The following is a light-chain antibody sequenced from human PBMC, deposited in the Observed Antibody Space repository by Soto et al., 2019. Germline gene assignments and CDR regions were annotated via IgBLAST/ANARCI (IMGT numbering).Light chain of an antibody. V-gene: IGLV1-51*01. CDR3: GTWDSSLSAGV. CDR1: NSSIGNNC. J-gene: IGLJ1*01. Sequence: QSVLTQPPSVSATPGQTVTISCSGSNSSIGNNCVSWYQQLPGTAPKLLIYDNNKRPSEIPDRFSGSKSGTSATLGITGLQTGDEADYYCGTWDSSLSAGVFGTGPKLIVL. CDR2: DNN.